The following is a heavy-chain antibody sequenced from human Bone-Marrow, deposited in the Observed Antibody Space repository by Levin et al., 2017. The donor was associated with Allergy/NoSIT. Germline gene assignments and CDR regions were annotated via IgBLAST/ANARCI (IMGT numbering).Heavy chain of an antibody. CDR3: ARDRKVQGVTPSEY. V-gene: IGHV1-3*01. J-gene: IGHJ4*02. CDR2: INAGNGNT. CDR1: GYTFTSYA. Sequence: GESLKISCKASGYTFTSYAMHWVRQAPGQRLEWMGWINAGNGNTKYSQKFQGRVTITRDTSASTAYMELSSLRSEDTAVYYCARDRKVQGVTPSEYWGQGTLVTVSS. D-gene: IGHD3-10*01.